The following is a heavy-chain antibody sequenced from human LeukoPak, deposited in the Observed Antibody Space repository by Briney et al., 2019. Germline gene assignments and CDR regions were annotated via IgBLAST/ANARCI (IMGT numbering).Heavy chain of an antibody. CDR3: SAQPEALAGGLHY. J-gene: IGHJ4*02. D-gene: IGHD6-19*01. V-gene: IGHV3-23*01. CDR2: ISPSGGST. Sequence: GGSLRLSCAVSRFTFSSHSMTWVRQAPGKGLDWVSTISPSGGSTFYADSVKGRFAVPRDNSRNTLYLQMNTLRAEDTAVYYCSAQPEALAGGLHYWGQGALVTVSS. CDR1: RFTFSSHS.